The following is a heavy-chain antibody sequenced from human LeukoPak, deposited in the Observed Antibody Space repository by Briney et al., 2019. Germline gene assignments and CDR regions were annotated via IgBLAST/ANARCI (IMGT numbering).Heavy chain of an antibody. CDR1: GFTFSSYA. CDR3: ARTAISMGSFDY. Sequence: PGGSLRLSCAASGFTFSSYAMSWVRQAPGKGLEWVSVIYSGGSTYYSDSVKGRFTISRDNSKNTLYLQMNSLRAEDTAVYYCARTAISMGSFDYWGQGTLVTVSS. D-gene: IGHD3-9*01. V-gene: IGHV3-53*01. CDR2: IYSGGST. J-gene: IGHJ4*02.